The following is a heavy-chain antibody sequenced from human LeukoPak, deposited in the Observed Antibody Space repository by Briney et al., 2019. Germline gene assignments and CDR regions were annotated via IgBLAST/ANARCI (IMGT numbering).Heavy chain of an antibody. D-gene: IGHD3-22*01. CDR2: IWYDGSNK. V-gene: IGHV3-33*01. CDR3: ARGSGYSNWYFDL. J-gene: IGHJ2*01. Sequence: AGGSLRLSCAASGFTFRSYGMHWVRQAPGKGLEWVAVIWYDGSNKYYSDSVKGRFTISRDNSKNTLYLQMSSLRAEDTAVYYCARGSGYSNWYFDLWGRGTLVTVSS. CDR1: GFTFRSYG.